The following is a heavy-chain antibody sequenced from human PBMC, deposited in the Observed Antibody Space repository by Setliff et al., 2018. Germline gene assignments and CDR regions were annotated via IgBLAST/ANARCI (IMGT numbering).Heavy chain of an antibody. Sequence: SETLSLTCAVYGGSFSGYYWSWIRQPPGKGLEWIGEINHSGSTSYNPSLKSRVTISVDTSKNQFSLKLSSVTAADTAVYYCARSGYYDFWSGFLNDAFDIWGQGTMVT. V-gene: IGHV4-34*01. CDR2: INHSGST. J-gene: IGHJ3*02. CDR1: GGSFSGYY. D-gene: IGHD3-3*01. CDR3: ARSGYYDFWSGFLNDAFDI.